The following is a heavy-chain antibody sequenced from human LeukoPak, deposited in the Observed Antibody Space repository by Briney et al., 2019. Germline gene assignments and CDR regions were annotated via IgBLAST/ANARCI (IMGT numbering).Heavy chain of an antibody. V-gene: IGHV3-30-3*01. D-gene: IGHD2-15*01. CDR1: GFSLSRYG. Sequence: GGSLRLSCAASGFSLSRYGMHWVRQAPGKGLDWVAFISYDGSNKYYADSVKGRFTISRDKSKNTLSLQMNGLRVEDTAVYYCAKVMPPGRIRFYSYYMDVWGKGTTVTVS. J-gene: IGHJ6*03. CDR2: ISYDGSNK. CDR3: AKVMPPGRIRFYSYYMDV.